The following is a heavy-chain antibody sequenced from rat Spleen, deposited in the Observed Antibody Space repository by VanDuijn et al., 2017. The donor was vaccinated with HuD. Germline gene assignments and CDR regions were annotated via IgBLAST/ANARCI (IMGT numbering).Heavy chain of an antibody. CDR3: TRLSFYYDGSYYYYFDY. CDR2: ITNTGTSI. Sequence: EVQLVESGGGLVQPGRSLKLSCAASGFTFSSFAMAWVRQAPKKGLEWVASITNTGTSIYYPDSVKGRFTISRDNAKSTLYLQMDSLRSEDTATYYCTRLSFYYDGSYYYYFDYWGQGVMVTVSS. V-gene: IGHV5-46*01. J-gene: IGHJ2*01. D-gene: IGHD1-12*02. CDR1: GFTFSSFA.